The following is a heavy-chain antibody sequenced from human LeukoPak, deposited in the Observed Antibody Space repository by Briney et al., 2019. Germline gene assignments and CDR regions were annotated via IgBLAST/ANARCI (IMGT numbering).Heavy chain of an antibody. CDR2: IYSGGST. CDR1: GFTVSSNY. D-gene: IGHD1-26*01. Sequence: GGSLRLSCAASGFTVSSNYMSWVRQAPGKGLEWVSVIYSGGSTYYADSVKGRFTISRDNSKNTLYLQMNSLRAEDTAVYYCARSLKGGSYVDYWGQGTLVTVSS. J-gene: IGHJ4*02. V-gene: IGHV3-53*01. CDR3: ARSLKGGSYVDY.